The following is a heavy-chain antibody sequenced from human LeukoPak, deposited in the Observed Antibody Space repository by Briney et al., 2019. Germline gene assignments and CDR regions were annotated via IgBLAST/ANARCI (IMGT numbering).Heavy chain of an antibody. V-gene: IGHV4-59*08. Sequence: SETLSLTCTVSGGSIGTYYWSWIRQSPGKGLEWIGYIYVTGSTRYNPYLQSRVTISVDTSRNQFFLRMSSVTAADTAVYYCARHIGGGIEDMDVWGKGTKVTVSS. D-gene: IGHD3-16*02. CDR2: IYVTGST. CDR1: GGSIGTYY. CDR3: ARHIGGGIEDMDV. J-gene: IGHJ6*03.